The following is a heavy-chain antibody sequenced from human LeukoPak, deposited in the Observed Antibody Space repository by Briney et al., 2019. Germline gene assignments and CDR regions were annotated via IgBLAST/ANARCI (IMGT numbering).Heavy chain of an antibody. CDR3: AKANVLRFLEWLFFDY. V-gene: IGHV3-23*01. D-gene: IGHD3-3*01. CDR1: GFTFSSYA. J-gene: IGHJ4*02. CDR2: ISGSGGST. Sequence: GGSLRLSCAASGFTFSSYAMSWVRQAPGKGLEWVSAISGSGGSTYYADSVKGRFTISRDNSKNTLYLQMNSLRAEDTAVYYCAKANVLRFLEWLFFDYWGQGTLVTVFS.